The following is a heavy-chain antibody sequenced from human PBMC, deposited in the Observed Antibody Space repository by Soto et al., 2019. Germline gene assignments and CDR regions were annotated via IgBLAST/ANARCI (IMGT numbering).Heavy chain of an antibody. V-gene: IGHV3-23*01. D-gene: IGHD2-15*01. J-gene: IGHJ4*02. CDR1: GFNFSNYA. CDR3: TKANRYCSGANCFTFDY. CDR2: FSSSGGGT. Sequence: GGSLRVSCTAAGFNFSNYARSWVRKAPGKGLEWVSTFSSSGGGTYYADSVKGRFTISRDNSKNTLYLQMNSLRAEDTAVYYCTKANRYCSGANCFTFDYWGLGTLVTVSS.